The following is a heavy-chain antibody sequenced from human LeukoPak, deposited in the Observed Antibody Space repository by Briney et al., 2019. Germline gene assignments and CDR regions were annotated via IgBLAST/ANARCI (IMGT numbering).Heavy chain of an antibody. CDR3: AKLGGPFDY. CDR2: ISCDGSNK. CDR1: GFTFSSYG. D-gene: IGHD3-16*01. Sequence: GGSLRLSCTASGFTFSSYGMHWVRQAPGKGLEWVAVISCDGSNKYYADSVKGRFTISRDNSKNTLYLQMNSLRAEDTAVYYCAKLGGPFDYWGQGTLVTVSS. J-gene: IGHJ4*02. V-gene: IGHV3-30*18.